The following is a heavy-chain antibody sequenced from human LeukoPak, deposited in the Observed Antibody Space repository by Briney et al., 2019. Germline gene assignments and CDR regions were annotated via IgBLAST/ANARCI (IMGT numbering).Heavy chain of an antibody. CDR3: ARDQGYSSGWEYYFDY. D-gene: IGHD6-19*01. CDR2: ISSSSSYI. J-gene: IGHJ4*02. CDR1: GFTFSSYS. V-gene: IGHV3-21*01. Sequence: PGGSLRLSCGASGFTFSSYSMNWVRQAPGKGLEWVSSISSSSSYIYYADSVKGRFTISRDNAKNSLYLQMNSLRAEDTAVYYCARDQGYSSGWEYYFDYWGQGTLVTVSS.